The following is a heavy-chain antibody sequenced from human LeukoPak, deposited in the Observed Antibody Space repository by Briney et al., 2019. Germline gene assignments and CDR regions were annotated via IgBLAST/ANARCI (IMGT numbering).Heavy chain of an antibody. J-gene: IGHJ4*02. CDR1: GFTFSNAW. Sequence: GGSLRLSCAVSGFTFSNAWMTWFRQAPGKGLEWVGRIKSKRDGGTTDYAAPGKGRFTISRDDSENTLYLQMNSLKTEDTAVYYCTADVPNDDGDYVPIDYWGQGTLVTVSS. CDR3: TADVPNDDGDYVPIDY. CDR2: IKSKRDGGTT. D-gene: IGHD4-17*01. V-gene: IGHV3-15*01.